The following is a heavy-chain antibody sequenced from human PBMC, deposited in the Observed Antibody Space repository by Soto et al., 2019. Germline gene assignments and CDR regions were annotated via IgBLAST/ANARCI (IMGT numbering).Heavy chain of an antibody. J-gene: IGHJ6*02. CDR3: ARDQVVDCSGGSCYSGYYYYGMDV. CDR1: GGTFSSYA. CDR2: IIPIFGTA. Sequence: SVKVSCKASGGTFSSYAISWVRQAPGQGLEWMGGIIPIFGTANYAQKFQGRVTITADESTSTAYMELSSLRSEDTAVYYCARDQVVDCSGGSCYSGYYYYGMDVWGQGTTVTSP. D-gene: IGHD2-15*01. V-gene: IGHV1-69*13.